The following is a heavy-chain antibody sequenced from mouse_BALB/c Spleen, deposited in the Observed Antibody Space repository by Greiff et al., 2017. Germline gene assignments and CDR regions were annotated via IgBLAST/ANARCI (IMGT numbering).Heavy chain of an antibody. CDR3: TPSYYSYAMDY. V-gene: IGHV6-6*02. CDR1: GFTFSNYW. CDR2: IRLKSNNYAT. Sequence: EVKLVESGGGLVQPGGSMKLSCVASGFTFSNYWMNWVRQSPEKGLEWVAEIRLKSNNYATHYAESVKGRFTISRDDSKSSVYLQMNNLRAEDTGIYYCTPSYYSYAMDYWGQGTSVTVSS. D-gene: IGHD2-12*01. J-gene: IGHJ4*01.